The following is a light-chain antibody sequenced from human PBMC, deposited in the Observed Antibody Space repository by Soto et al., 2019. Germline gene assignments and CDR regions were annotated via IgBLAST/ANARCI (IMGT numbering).Light chain of an antibody. CDR1: QGINSY. V-gene: IGKV1-9*01. CDR3: QQLNTYPMT. Sequence: IQLTQSPSSLSASVGDRVTITCRASQGINSYLAWYQQKPGKAPNLLIYAASTLQSGVPSRFSGSGSGTDFTLTIRSLQPEDFGSYYSQQLNTYPMTFGQGTHVEIK. J-gene: IGKJ1*01. CDR2: AAS.